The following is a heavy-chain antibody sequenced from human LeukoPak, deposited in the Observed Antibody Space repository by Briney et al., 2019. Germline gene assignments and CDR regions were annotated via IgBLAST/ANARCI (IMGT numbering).Heavy chain of an antibody. CDR1: GYSFTSYW. CDR3: ARQRGTMVRGVILRYFDY. CDR2: IYPGDSDT. D-gene: IGHD3-10*01. V-gene: IGHV5-51*01. J-gene: IGHJ4*02. Sequence: GESLKISCKGSGYSFTSYWIGWVRQMPGKGLEWMGIIYPGDSDTRYSPSFQGQVTISADKSISTAYLQWSSLKASDTAMYYCARQRGTMVRGVILRYFDYWGQGTLVTVSS.